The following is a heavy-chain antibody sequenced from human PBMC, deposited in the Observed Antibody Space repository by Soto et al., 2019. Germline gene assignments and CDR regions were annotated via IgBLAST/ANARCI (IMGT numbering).Heavy chain of an antibody. Sequence: PGGSLRLSCAASGFTFSSYWMHWVRQAPGKGLVWVSRINSDESSTSYADSVKGRFTISRDNAKNTLYLQMNSLRAEDTAAYYCATEIVDTAMGLYYYYGMDVWGQGTTVTVSS. CDR2: INSDESST. D-gene: IGHD5-18*01. CDR1: GFTFSSYW. V-gene: IGHV3-74*01. CDR3: ATEIVDTAMGLYYYYGMDV. J-gene: IGHJ6*02.